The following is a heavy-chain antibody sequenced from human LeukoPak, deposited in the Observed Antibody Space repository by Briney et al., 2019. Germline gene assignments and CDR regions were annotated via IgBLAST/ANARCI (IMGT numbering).Heavy chain of an antibody. Sequence: ASETLSLTCTVSGGSISSYYWSWIRRPPGKGLEWIGYIYYSGSTNYNPSLKSRVTISVDTSRNQFSLKLSSVTAADTAVYYCARGGTARNGMDVWGQGTTVTVSS. CDR1: GGSISSYY. CDR2: IYYSGST. CDR3: ARGGTARNGMDV. D-gene: IGHD1-26*01. J-gene: IGHJ6*02. V-gene: IGHV4-59*01.